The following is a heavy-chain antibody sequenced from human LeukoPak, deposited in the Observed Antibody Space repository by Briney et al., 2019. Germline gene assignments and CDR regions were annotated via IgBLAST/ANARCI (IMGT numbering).Heavy chain of an antibody. J-gene: IGHJ6*02. Sequence: GGSLRLSCAASGFTVSSNYMSWVRQAPGKGLEWVSVIYSGGSTYYADSVKGRFTISRDNSKNTPYLQMNSLRAEDTAVYYCARDSRIVGATERGYYYYGMDVWGQGTTVTVSS. D-gene: IGHD1-26*01. CDR1: GFTVSSNY. CDR2: IYSGGST. CDR3: ARDSRIVGATERGYYYYGMDV. V-gene: IGHV3-66*01.